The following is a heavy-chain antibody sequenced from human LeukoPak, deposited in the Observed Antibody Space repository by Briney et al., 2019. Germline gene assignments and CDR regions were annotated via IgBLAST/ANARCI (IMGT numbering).Heavy chain of an antibody. J-gene: IGHJ6*03. D-gene: IGHD2-2*01. V-gene: IGHV3-7*01. Sequence: PGGSLRLSCAASGFTFSSYAMSWVRQAPGKGLEWVANIKQDGSEKYYVDSVKGRFTISRDNAKNSLYLQMNSLRAEDTAVYYCARISSYIVVVPAARPYYMDVWGKGTTVTVSS. CDR2: IKQDGSEK. CDR3: ARISSYIVVVPAARPYYMDV. CDR1: GFTFSSYA.